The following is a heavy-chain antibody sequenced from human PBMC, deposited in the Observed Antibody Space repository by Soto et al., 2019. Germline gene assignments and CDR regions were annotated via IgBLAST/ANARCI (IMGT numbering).Heavy chain of an antibody. J-gene: IGHJ6*02. D-gene: IGHD2-21*02. V-gene: IGHV1-69*01. CDR2: IIPIFGTA. Sequence: QVQLVQSGAEVKKPGSSVKVSCKASGGTFSSYAISWVRQAPGQGLEWMGGIIPIFGTANYAQKFQGRDKATADESTSPAYINLSSLRSEDTPVYYCARHPPTYVGGDCHGSYYGMEVWGQGTTVTVSS. CDR3: ARHPPTYVGGDCHGSYYGMEV. CDR1: GGTFSSYA.